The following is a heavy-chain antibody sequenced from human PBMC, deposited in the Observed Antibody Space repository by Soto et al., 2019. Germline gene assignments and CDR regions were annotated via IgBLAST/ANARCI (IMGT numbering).Heavy chain of an antibody. Sequence: GGSLRLSCAASGFTFRTSGMHWVRQAAGKGLEWVALISYDGSNTYYGDSVKGRFTISRDNSKNTLYLQMNSLRAEDTALYYCAKDQGGGGYYGYFFDFWGPGTLVTVSS. V-gene: IGHV3-30*18. J-gene: IGHJ4*02. CDR3: AKDQGGGGYYGYFFDF. D-gene: IGHD1-26*01. CDR1: GFTFRTSG. CDR2: ISYDGSNT.